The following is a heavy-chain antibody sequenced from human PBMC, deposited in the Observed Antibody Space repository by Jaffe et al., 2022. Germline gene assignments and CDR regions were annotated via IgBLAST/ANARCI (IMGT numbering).Heavy chain of an antibody. CDR1: GFTFSSYS. V-gene: IGHV3-48*01. CDR3: ARDSQHYDFWSGSDAFDI. D-gene: IGHD3-3*01. J-gene: IGHJ3*02. CDR2: ISSSSSTI. Sequence: EVQLVESGGGLVQPGGSLRLSCAASGFTFSSYSMNWVRQAPGKGLEWVSYISSSSSTIYYADSVKGRFTISRDNAKNSLYLQMNSLRAEDTAVYYCARDSQHYDFWSGSDAFDIWGQGTMVTVSS.